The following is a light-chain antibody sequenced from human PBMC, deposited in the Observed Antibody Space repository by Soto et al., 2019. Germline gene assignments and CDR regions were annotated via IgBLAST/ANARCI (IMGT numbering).Light chain of an antibody. Sequence: QTVVTQPPSVSGAPGQRVTISCTGSSSNIGAGYDVHWYQLLPGTAPKLLIYGNINRPSGVPDRFSGSKSGTSASLAITGLQAEDEADYYCQSYDISLSASVFGGGTQLTVL. CDR1: SSNIGAGYD. CDR3: QSYDISLSASV. J-gene: IGLJ3*02. V-gene: IGLV1-40*01. CDR2: GNI.